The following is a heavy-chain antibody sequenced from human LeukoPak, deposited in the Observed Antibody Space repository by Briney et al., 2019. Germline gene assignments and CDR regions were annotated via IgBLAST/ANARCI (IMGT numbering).Heavy chain of an antibody. D-gene: IGHD6-13*01. J-gene: IGHJ4*02. CDR2: ISYDGSNS. Sequence: SLRLSCAASGFTFSSYHINWVRQAGGKGREGVAVISYDGSNSSYADSVKGRFTISRDNSKVTLYLEMNSLRAEDTAVYYCARDRVYSLSYYFDYWGQGTLVTVSS. CDR3: ARDRVYSLSYYFDY. V-gene: IGHV3-30-3*01. CDR1: GFTFSSYH.